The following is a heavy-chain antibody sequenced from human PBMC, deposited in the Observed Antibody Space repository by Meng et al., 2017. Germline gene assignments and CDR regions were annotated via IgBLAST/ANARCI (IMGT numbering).Heavy chain of an antibody. Sequence: SVNVSCKASGGTFSRYAMHWVRQAPGQRHEWMGWINAGNGNTKYSQKFQGRVTITRDTSASTAYMELSRLRSEDTAVYYCARVPGVWGSDRLDYWGQGTLVTVSS. CDR2: INAGNGNT. V-gene: IGHV1-3*01. J-gene: IGHJ4*02. D-gene: IGHD3-16*02. CDR1: GGTFSRYA. CDR3: ARVPGVWGSDRLDY.